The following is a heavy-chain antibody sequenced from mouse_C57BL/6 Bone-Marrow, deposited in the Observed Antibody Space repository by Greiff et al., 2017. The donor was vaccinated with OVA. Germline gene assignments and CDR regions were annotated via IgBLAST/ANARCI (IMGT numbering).Heavy chain of an antibody. Sequence: EVQLQQSGPVLARPGASVKMSCKTSGYTFTSYWMHWVKQRPGQGLEWIGAIYPGNSDTSYNQKFKGKAKLTAVTSASTAYMELSSLTNEDSAVYYCTRCHYGSSYFDYWGQGTTLTVSS. CDR1: GYTFTSYW. D-gene: IGHD1-1*01. CDR2: IYPGNSDT. CDR3: TRCHYGSSYFDY. V-gene: IGHV1-5*01. J-gene: IGHJ2*01.